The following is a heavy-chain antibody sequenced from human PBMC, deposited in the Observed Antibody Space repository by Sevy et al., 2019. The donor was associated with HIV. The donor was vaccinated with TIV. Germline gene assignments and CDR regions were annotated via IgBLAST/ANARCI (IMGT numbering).Heavy chain of an antibody. CDR3: ARVGVVVAATGWFDP. Sequence: SVKVSCKASGGTFSSYAISWVRQAPGQGLEWMGGIIPIFGTANYAQKFQGRVTITADESTSTAYMELSSLRSEDTAVYYCARVGVVVAATGWFDPWGQGTLVTVSS. D-gene: IGHD2-15*01. J-gene: IGHJ5*02. CDR2: IIPIFGTA. CDR1: GGTFSSYA. V-gene: IGHV1-69*13.